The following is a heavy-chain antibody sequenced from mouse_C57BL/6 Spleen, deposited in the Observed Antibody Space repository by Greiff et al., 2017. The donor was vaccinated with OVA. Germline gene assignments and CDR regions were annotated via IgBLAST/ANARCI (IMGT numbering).Heavy chain of an antibody. D-gene: IGHD2-5*01. CDR3: TGYYSNYSLYWYFDV. CDR1: GYTFTDYE. J-gene: IGHJ1*03. V-gene: IGHV1-15*01. CDR2: IDPETGGT. Sequence: VKLQESGAELVRPGASVTLSCKASGYTFTDYEMHWVKQTPVHGLEWIGAIDPETGGTAYNQKFKGKAILTADKSSSTAYMELRSLTSEDSAVYYCTGYYSNYSLYWYFDVWGTGTTVTVSS.